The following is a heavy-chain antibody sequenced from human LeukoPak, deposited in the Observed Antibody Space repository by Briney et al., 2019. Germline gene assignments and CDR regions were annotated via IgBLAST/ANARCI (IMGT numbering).Heavy chain of an antibody. CDR1: GFTFSSYS. CDR3: ARERYFDWLYYYYYYYGMDV. Sequence: GGSLRLSCAASGFTFSSYSMNWVRQAPGKGLEWVSYISSSSSTIYYADSVKGRFTISRDNVKNSLYLQMNSLRDEDTAVYYCARERYFDWLYYYYYYYGMDVWGQGTTVTVSS. CDR2: ISSSSSTI. D-gene: IGHD3-9*01. J-gene: IGHJ6*02. V-gene: IGHV3-48*02.